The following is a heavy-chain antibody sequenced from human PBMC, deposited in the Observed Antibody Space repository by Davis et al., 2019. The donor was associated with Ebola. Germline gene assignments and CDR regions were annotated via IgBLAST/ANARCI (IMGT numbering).Heavy chain of an antibody. CDR1: GFTFSSYW. CDR2: ISSSSSTK. D-gene: IGHD6-13*01. J-gene: IGHJ4*02. V-gene: IGHV3-48*02. Sequence: GGSLRLSCAASGFTFSSYWMSWVRQAPGKGLEWVSYISSSSSTKYYADSVKGRFTISRDNAKNSLYLQMNSLTDEDTAVYYCARVESSFYAGDYWGQGTLVTVSS. CDR3: ARVESSFYAGDY.